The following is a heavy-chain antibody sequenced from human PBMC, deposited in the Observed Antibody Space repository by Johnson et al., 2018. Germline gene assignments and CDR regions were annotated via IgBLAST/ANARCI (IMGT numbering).Heavy chain of an antibody. Sequence: VQLVESGAEVTKPGESLRISCKGSGYSFTSHWIGWVRQMPGKGLEWMGIIYHCDSDTRYSPSFQGQVTISAHKSISTAYLQWSSLRASDTAPYFCAGHRGNDYGGYWGQGTPVTVSS. D-gene: IGHD3-10*01. CDR2: IYHCDSDT. V-gene: IGHV5-51*01. J-gene: IGHJ4*02. CDR3: AGHRGNDYGGY. CDR1: GYSFTSHW.